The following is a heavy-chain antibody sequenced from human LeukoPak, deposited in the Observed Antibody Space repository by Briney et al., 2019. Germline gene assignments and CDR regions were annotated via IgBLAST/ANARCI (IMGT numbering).Heavy chain of an antibody. D-gene: IGHD2-2*01. CDR3: ARAPITSPFYFDY. CDR2: INWSGGST. Sequence: PGGSLRLSCTASGFAFAEHGMSWVRQVPGKGLEWVSGINWSGGSTGYADPLRGRFTFSRDNAKNSLYLQMDSLRAEDTALYYCARAPITSPFYFDYWGQGTLVTVSS. J-gene: IGHJ4*02. CDR1: GFAFAEHG. V-gene: IGHV3-20*04.